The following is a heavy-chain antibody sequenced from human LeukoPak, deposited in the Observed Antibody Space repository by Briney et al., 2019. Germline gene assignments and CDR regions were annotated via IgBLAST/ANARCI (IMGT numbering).Heavy chain of an antibody. CDR3: AKGPDKYGIKAYADF. CDR2: ITGSGGTT. D-gene: IGHD2-8*01. J-gene: IGHJ4*02. CDR1: GFIFSSYA. Sequence: PGGSLRLSCAASGFIFSSYAMTWVRQAPGKGLEWVSAITGSGGTTYYADSAKGRFTISRDNSKNTVYLQTNSLRAEDTAVYYCAKGPDKYGIKAYADFWGQGTLVTVSS. V-gene: IGHV3-23*01.